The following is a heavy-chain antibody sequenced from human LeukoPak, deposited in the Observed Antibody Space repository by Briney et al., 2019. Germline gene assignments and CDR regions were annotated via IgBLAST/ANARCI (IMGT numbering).Heavy chain of an antibody. CDR1: GYTFTGYY. Sequence: ASVKVSCKASGYTFTGYYMHWVRQAPGQGLEWMGRINPNRGGTNFAQKFQGRVTMTRDTSISTAYMELSRLRSDDTAIYYCARGIAAAGTARNDYWGQGTLVTVSS. D-gene: IGHD6-13*01. CDR3: ARGIAAAGTARNDY. CDR2: INPNRGGT. V-gene: IGHV1-2*06. J-gene: IGHJ4*02.